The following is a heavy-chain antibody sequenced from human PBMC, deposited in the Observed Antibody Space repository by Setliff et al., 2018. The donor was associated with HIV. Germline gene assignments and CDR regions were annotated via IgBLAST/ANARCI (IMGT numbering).Heavy chain of an antibody. Sequence: GGSLRLSCAASGFTFSNFAINWVRQAPGKGLEWASTISGRGTNTYYADSVKGRFTISRDNSKNTLSLQLNSLTAEDSAVYYCAKAGGGILYFYYMDVWGKGTTVTVSS. CDR1: GFTFSNFA. CDR2: ISGRGTNT. V-gene: IGHV3-23*01. J-gene: IGHJ6*03. CDR3: AKAGGGILYFYYMDV. D-gene: IGHD2-15*01.